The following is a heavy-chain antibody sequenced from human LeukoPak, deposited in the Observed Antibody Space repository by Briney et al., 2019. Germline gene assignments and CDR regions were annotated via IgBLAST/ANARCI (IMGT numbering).Heavy chain of an antibody. CDR3: ARDVGDYGGFGY. CDR1: GFTVSSNY. V-gene: IGHV3-66*01. J-gene: IGHJ4*02. D-gene: IGHD4-17*01. CDR2: IYSGGST. Sequence: GGSLRLSCAASGFTVSSNYMNWVRQAPGKGLEWVSVIYSGGSTYYADSVKGRFTISRDNSKNTLYLQMNSLRVEDTAVYYCARDVGDYGGFGYWGQGTLVTVSS.